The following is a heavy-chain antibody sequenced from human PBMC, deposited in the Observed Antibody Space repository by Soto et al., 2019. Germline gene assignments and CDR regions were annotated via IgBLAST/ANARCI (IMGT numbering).Heavy chain of an antibody. CDR1: GGTFSSYA. D-gene: IGHD3-16*02. Sequence: QVQLVQSGAEVKKPGSSVKVSCKASGGTFSSYAISWVRQAPGQGLEWMGGIITIFGTANYAQKFQGRVKITADKSKSTAYMEMSSVRAEDTAVHYCARQVNYDYVWGSYRAYFDYWGQGTLVTVSS. CDR2: IITIFGTA. CDR3: ARQVNYDYVWGSYRAYFDY. J-gene: IGHJ4*02. V-gene: IGHV1-69*06.